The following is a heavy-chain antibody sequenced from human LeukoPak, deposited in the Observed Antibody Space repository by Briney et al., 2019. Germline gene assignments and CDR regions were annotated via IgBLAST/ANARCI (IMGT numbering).Heavy chain of an antibody. CDR1: GYTFTGYY. D-gene: IGHD2-21*02. Sequence: GASVKVSCKASGYTFTGYYMHWVRQAPGQGLEWMGGIIPIFGTANYAQKFQGRVTITTDESTSTAYMELSSLRSEDTAVYYCARAYCGGDCYPNYYYYMDVWGKGTTVTVSS. CDR2: IIPIFGTA. J-gene: IGHJ6*03. V-gene: IGHV1-69*05. CDR3: ARAYCGGDCYPNYYYYMDV.